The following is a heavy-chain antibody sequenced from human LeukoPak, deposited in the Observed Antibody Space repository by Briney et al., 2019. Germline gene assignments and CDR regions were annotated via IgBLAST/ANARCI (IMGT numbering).Heavy chain of an antibody. Sequence: ASVKVSCKASGYTFTSYDINWVRQATGQGLEWMGWMNPNSGNTGYAQKFQGRVTITRNTSISTAYMELSSLRSEDTAVCYCARGSHGSGSYSSYFKDIWGQGTMVTVSS. J-gene: IGHJ3*02. CDR1: GYTFTSYD. V-gene: IGHV1-8*03. CDR2: MNPNSGNT. CDR3: ARGSHGSGSYSSYFKDI. D-gene: IGHD3-10*01.